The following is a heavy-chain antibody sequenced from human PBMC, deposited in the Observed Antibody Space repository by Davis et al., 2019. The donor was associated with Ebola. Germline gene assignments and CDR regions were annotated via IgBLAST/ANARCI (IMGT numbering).Heavy chain of an antibody. D-gene: IGHD3-22*01. J-gene: IGHJ3*02. CDR2: ISYDGSNK. V-gene: IGHV3-30-3*01. Sequence: GESLKISCAASGFTFSSYAMHWVRQAPGKGLEWVAVISYDGSNKYYADSVKGRFTISRDNSKNTLYLQMNSLRAEDTAVYYCARDGYYYDSSGYSRRAFDIWGQGTMVTVSS. CDR1: GFTFSSYA. CDR3: ARDGYYYDSSGYSRRAFDI.